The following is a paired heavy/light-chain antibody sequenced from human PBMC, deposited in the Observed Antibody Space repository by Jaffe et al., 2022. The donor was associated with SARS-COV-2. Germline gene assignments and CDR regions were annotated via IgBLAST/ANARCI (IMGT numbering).Light chain of an antibody. CDR2: GNN. CDR3: QSYDSTLGVV. Sequence: QSMLTQPPSVSGAPGQRVTISCAGGSSNIGTGYDVHWYRKFPGTAPKLLISGNNNRPSGVPDRFSGSKSGTSASLAITGLQAEDEADYYCQSYDSTLGVVFGGGTKLTV. J-gene: IGLJ2*01. V-gene: IGLV1-40*01. CDR1: SSNIGTGYD.
Heavy chain of an antibody. CDR2: VSYDERNK. CDR3: ARGDGGYSDYYYYYYMDV. Sequence: QVQLVESGGGVVQPGRSLRLSCAASGFTFSAYAMHWVRQAPGKGLEWVAVVSYDERNKYYADSVKGRFTISRDDSRNTLYVQMNSLRPEDTAVYYCARGDGGYSDYYYYYYMDVWGEGTTVAVSS. J-gene: IGHJ6*03. D-gene: IGHD2-21*02. V-gene: IGHV3-30*04. CDR1: GFTFSAYA.